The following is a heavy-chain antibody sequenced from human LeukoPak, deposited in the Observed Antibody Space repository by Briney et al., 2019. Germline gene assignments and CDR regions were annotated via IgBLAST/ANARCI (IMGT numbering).Heavy chain of an antibody. J-gene: IGHJ4*02. CDR1: GGSISSSSYY. CDR3: TRGGKSGDHFDY. V-gene: IGHV4-39*07. CDR2: IYYSGST. Sequence: SETLSLICTVSGGSISSSSYYWGWIRQPPGKGLEWIGSIYYSGSTYYNPSLKSRVTISVDTSKNQFSLKLSSVTAADTAVYYCTRGGKSGDHFDYWGQGTLVTVSS. D-gene: IGHD3-10*01.